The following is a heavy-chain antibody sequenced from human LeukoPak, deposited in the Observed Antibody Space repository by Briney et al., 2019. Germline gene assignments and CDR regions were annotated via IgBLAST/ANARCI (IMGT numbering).Heavy chain of an antibody. CDR2: INPNSGST. V-gene: IGHV1-2*02. J-gene: IGHJ5*02. Sequence: ASVKVSCKASGYTFSVYYMHWLRQAPGQGLEWMGWINPNSGSTNYAQKFQGRVTMTRDTSITTVYMELSRLISDDTAVYYCARIGKQLNWFDPWGQGTLVTVSS. CDR1: GYTFSVYY. D-gene: IGHD6-13*01. CDR3: ARIGKQLNWFDP.